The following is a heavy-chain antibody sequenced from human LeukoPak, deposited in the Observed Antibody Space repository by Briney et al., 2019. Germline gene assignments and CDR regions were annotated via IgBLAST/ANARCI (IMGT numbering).Heavy chain of an antibody. D-gene: IGHD4-23*01. J-gene: IGHJ6*02. V-gene: IGHV1-46*01. CDR1: GYTFTSYY. CDR3: ARSVVPRRGMDV. CDR2: INPSGGST. Sequence: ASVKVSCKASGYTFTSYYMHWVRQAPGQGLEWMGIINPSGGSTSYARKFQGRVTMTRDTSTSTVYMELSSLRSEDTAVYYCARSVVPRRGMDVWGQGTTVTVSS.